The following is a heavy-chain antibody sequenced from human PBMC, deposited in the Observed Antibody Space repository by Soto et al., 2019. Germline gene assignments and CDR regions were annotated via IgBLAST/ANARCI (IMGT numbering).Heavy chain of an antibody. CDR3: ARVREQQQLED. Sequence: QVQLQESGPGLVKPSETLSLTCTVSGGSISSYYWSWIRQPPGKGLEWIGYIYYSGSTNYNPSLKSRVTISVDTSKNQFSLKQSSVTAADTAVYYFARVREQQQLEDWGQGTQVTVSS. D-gene: IGHD6-13*01. CDR2: IYYSGST. V-gene: IGHV4-59*01. CDR1: GGSISSYY. J-gene: IGHJ4*02.